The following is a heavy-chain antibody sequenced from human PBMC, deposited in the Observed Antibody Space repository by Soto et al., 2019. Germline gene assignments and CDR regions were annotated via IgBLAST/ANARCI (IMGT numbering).Heavy chain of an antibody. Sequence: ASVKVSCKASGYTFTGYYMHWVRQAPGQGLEWMGWINPNSGGTNYAQKFQGWVTMTRDTSISTAYMELSRLRSDDTAVYYCARDPQTMGAAFDIWGQGTMVTVSS. V-gene: IGHV1-2*04. J-gene: IGHJ3*02. CDR1: GYTFTGYY. D-gene: IGHD3-10*01. CDR3: ARDPQTMGAAFDI. CDR2: INPNSGGT.